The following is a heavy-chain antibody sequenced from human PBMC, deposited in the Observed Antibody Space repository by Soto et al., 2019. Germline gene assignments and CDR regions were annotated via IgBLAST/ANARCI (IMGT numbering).Heavy chain of an antibody. CDR1: GFTFSSYS. J-gene: IGHJ6*02. CDR3: ARDYSSGWYSYYYYGMDV. D-gene: IGHD6-19*01. Sequence: GGSLRLSCAASGFTFSSYSMNWVRQAPGKGLEWVSYISSSSSTIYYADSVKGRFTISRDNAKNSLYLQMNSLRDEDTAVYYCARDYSSGWYSYYYYGMDVWGQGTTVTVSS. V-gene: IGHV3-48*02. CDR2: ISSSSSTI.